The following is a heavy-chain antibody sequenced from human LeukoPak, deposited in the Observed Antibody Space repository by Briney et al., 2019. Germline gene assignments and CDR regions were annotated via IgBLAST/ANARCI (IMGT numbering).Heavy chain of an antibody. CDR2: ISSSGSTI. CDR1: GFTFSDYY. V-gene: IGHV3-11*04. Sequence: GGSLRLSCAASGFTFSDYYMSWIRQAPGKGLEWVSYISSSGSTIYYADSVKGRFTISRDNAKNSLYLQMNSLRAEDTAVYYCARDPATAMAEDYMDVWGKGTTVTVSS. D-gene: IGHD5-18*01. CDR3: ARDPATAMAEDYMDV. J-gene: IGHJ6*03.